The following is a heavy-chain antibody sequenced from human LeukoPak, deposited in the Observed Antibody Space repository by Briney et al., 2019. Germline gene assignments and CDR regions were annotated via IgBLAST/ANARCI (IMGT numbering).Heavy chain of an antibody. CDR1: GGSISSSNW. V-gene: IGHV4-4*02. D-gene: IGHD4-23*01. J-gene: IGHJ4*02. CDR2: IYHSGST. CDR3: AREEASYGGNSGIDY. Sequence: SGTLSLTCAVSGGSISSSNWWSWVRQPPGKGLEWIGEIYHSGSTNYNPSLRSRVTISVDTSKNQFSLKLSSVTAADTAVYYCAREEASYGGNSGIDYWGQGTLVTVSS.